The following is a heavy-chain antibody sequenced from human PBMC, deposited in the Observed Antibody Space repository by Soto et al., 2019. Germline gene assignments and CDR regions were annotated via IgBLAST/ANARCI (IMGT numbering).Heavy chain of an antibody. CDR2: INAGNGNT. J-gene: IGHJ6*02. V-gene: IGHV1-3*01. CDR3: ARDPSYYGMDV. CDR1: GYAFTSYA. Sequence: GASVKVSCKASGYAFTSYAMHWVRQAPGQRLEWMGWINAGNGNTKYSQKFQGRVTITRDTSASTAYMELSSLRSEDTAVYYCARDPSYYGMDVWGQGTTVTVSS.